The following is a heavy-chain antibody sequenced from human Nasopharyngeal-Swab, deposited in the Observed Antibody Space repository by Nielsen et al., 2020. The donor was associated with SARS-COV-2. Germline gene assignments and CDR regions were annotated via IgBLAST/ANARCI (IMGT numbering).Heavy chain of an antibody. J-gene: IGHJ6*02. CDR2: ISWNSGSI. CDR3: AKGLLNSSGWSYYYYGMDV. V-gene: IGHV3-9*01. Sequence: IRQPPGKGLEWVSGISWNSGSIGYADSVKGRFTISRDNAKNSLYLQMNSLGAEDTALYYCAKGLLNSSGWSYYYYGMDVWGQGTTVTVSS. D-gene: IGHD6-19*01.